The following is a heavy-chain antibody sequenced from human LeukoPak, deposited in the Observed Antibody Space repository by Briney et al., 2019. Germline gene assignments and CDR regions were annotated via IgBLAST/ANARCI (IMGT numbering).Heavy chain of an antibody. CDR3: ASTNYARDAFDI. CDR1: GGSISNGSYY. D-gene: IGHD2-2*01. V-gene: IGHV4-61*02. J-gene: IGHJ3*02. CDR2: IYTSGST. Sequence: SETLSLTCTVSGGSISNGSYYWSWIRQPAGKGLEWIGRIYTSGSTNYNPSLKSRVTISVDTSKTQFSLKLSSVTAADTAVYYCASTNYARDAFDIWGQGTMVTVSS.